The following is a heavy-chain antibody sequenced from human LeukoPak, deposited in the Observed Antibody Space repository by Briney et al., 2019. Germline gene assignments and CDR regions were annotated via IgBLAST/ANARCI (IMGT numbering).Heavy chain of an antibody. CDR3: ARGLPSYGDSQNWFDP. Sequence: SETLSLTCTVSGYSISSGYHWGWIRQPPGKGLEWIGSIYHTGSTYYNPSLKSRVTISVDTSKNQFSLKLSSVTAADTAVYYCARGLPSYGDSQNWFDPWGQGTLVTVSS. J-gene: IGHJ5*02. CDR1: GYSISSGYH. D-gene: IGHD4-17*01. V-gene: IGHV4-38-2*02. CDR2: IYHTGST.